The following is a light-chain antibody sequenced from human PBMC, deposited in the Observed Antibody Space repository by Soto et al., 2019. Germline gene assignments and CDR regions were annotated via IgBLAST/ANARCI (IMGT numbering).Light chain of an antibody. CDR2: GAS. V-gene: IGKV3-15*01. Sequence: EIVMTQSPATLSVSPGERATLSCRASQSVSSNLAWYQQKPGQAPRLLIYGASTRATSIPARFSGSGSGTEFTLTISSLQSEDFAVYCCQQYNNWALTFGQGTRREIK. CDR3: QQYNNWALT. CDR1: QSVSSN. J-gene: IGKJ5*01.